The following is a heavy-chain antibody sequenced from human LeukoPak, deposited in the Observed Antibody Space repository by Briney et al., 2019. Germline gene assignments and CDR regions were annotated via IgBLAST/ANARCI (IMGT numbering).Heavy chain of an antibody. CDR3: ARDLSPVVRASPMGY. J-gene: IGHJ4*02. Sequence: PGGSLRLSCAASGFTFSSYSMNWVRQAPGKGLEWVSYISSRGSTIYYADSVKGRFTISSDTSKNTLYLQMNGLRAEDTAVYYCARDLSPVVRASPMGYWGQGTLVTVSS. V-gene: IGHV3-48*01. D-gene: IGHD3-10*01. CDR1: GFTFSSYS. CDR2: ISSRGSTI.